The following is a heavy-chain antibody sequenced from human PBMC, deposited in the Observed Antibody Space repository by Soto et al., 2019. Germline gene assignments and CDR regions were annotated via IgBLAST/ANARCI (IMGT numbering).Heavy chain of an antibody. D-gene: IGHD6-13*01. J-gene: IGHJ5*02. V-gene: IGHV1-18*04. CDR3: AREETRIAAAGVFIRWFDP. CDR2: ISAYNGNT. Sequence: ASVKVSCKASGYTFTSYGISWVRQAPGQGLEWMGWISAYNGNTNYAQKLQGRVTMTTDTSTSTAYMELRSLRSDDTAVYYCAREETRIAAAGVFIRWFDPWGQGTLVTVSS. CDR1: GYTFTSYG.